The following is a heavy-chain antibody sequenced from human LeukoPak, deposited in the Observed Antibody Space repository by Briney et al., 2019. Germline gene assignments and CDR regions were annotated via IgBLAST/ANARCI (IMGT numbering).Heavy chain of an antibody. V-gene: IGHV3-30*03. J-gene: IGHJ6*03. CDR3: ARDFGDFLSPYYYYMDV. CDR1: GFSFSSNG. CDR2: ISYDGSNK. Sequence: PGGSLRLSCVASGFSFSSNGMSWVRRAPGKGLEWVAVISYDGSNKYYADSVKGRFTISRDNSKNTLYLQMNSLRAEDTAVYYCARDFGDFLSPYYYYMDVWGKGTTVTVSS. D-gene: IGHD3-3*01.